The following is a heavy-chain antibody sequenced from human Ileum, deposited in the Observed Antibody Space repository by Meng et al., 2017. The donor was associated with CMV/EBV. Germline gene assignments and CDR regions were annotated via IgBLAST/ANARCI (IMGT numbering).Heavy chain of an antibody. CDR2: IYYSGST. J-gene: IGHJ5*02. CDR3: VRDPLWRLTFDP. CDR1: GVSISSSTYY. D-gene: IGHD6-25*01. Sequence: CTVSGVSISSSTYYWGWIRQPPGKGLEWIGSIYYSGSTYYNPSLKSRATISVDTSKNQFSLKLSSVTAADTAVYYCVRDPLWRLTFDPWGQGTLVTVSS. V-gene: IGHV4-39*07.